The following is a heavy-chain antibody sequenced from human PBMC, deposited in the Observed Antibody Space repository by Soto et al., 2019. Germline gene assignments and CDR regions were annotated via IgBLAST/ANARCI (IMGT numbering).Heavy chain of an antibody. V-gene: IGHV3-15*01. D-gene: IGHD3-10*01. Sequence: EVQLVESGGGLVKPGGSLRLSCAASGFSFTNAWMTWVRQAPGKGLEWVGRIKSKTAGGTTDHAPPVRGRFTVSRDESKNMLYLEMNSLKTKDSAVYYCVAEFGRPGNDWGQGTLVTVSS. J-gene: IGHJ4*02. CDR1: GFSFTNAW. CDR2: IKSKTAGGTT. CDR3: VAEFGRPGND.